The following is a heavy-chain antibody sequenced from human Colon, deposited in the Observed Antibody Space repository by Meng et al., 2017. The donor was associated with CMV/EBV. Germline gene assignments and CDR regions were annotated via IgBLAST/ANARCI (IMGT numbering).Heavy chain of an antibody. Sequence: SCQASGYTFPPFHITWVRQAPGQRLEWMGSINPNTGTPTYVQGFTGRFVFSLDTSVSTAYLQISSLKAEDTAVYYCATGSVAAHGKGYWGQGTLVTVSS. J-gene: IGHJ4*02. CDR1: GYTFPPFH. V-gene: IGHV7-4-1*02. CDR2: INPNTGTP. D-gene: IGHD6-13*01. CDR3: ATGSVAAHGKGY.